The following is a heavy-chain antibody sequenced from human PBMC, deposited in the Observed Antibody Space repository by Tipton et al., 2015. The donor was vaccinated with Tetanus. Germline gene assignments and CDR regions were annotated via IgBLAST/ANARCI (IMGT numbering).Heavy chain of an antibody. CDR3: ARGTGDY. CDR1: GDSISSYY. Sequence: TLSLTCTVSGDSISSYYWNWIRQSPVKGLEWIGYIYYSGSTNYNPSLKSRVTISVDTSKNQFSLKLSSVTAADTAVYYCARGTGDYWGQGTLVTVSS. V-gene: IGHV4-59*01. CDR2: IYYSGST. J-gene: IGHJ4*02. D-gene: IGHD1-14*01.